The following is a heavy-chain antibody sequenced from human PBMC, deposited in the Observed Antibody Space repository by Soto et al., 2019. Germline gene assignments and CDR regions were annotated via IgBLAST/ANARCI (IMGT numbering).Heavy chain of an antibody. D-gene: IGHD4-17*01. CDR1: GFTFSSYW. CDR3: ARDLKGAATTTDYYYGMDV. V-gene: IGHV3-74*01. Sequence: GGSLRLSCAASGFTFSSYWMHWVRQAPVKGLVWVSRINSVGSSTSYADSVKGRFTISRDNAKNTLYLQMNSLRAEDTAVYYCARDLKGAATTTDYYYGMDVWGQGTTVTVS. CDR2: INSVGSST. J-gene: IGHJ6*02.